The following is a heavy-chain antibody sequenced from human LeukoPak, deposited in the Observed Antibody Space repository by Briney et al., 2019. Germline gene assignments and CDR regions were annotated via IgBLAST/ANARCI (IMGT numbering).Heavy chain of an antibody. Sequence: GSLRLSCAASGFTFSSYAMHWVRQAPGKGLEWVAVISYDGSNKYYADSVKGRFTISRDNSKNTLYLQMNSLRVEDTAVYYCARRGAATDAFDIWGQGTMVTVSS. CDR3: ARRGAATDAFDI. J-gene: IGHJ3*02. CDR2: ISYDGSNK. V-gene: IGHV3-30*04. D-gene: IGHD1-26*01. CDR1: GFTFSSYA.